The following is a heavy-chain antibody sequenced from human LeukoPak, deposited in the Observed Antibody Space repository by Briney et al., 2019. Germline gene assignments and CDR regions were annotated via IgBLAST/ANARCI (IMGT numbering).Heavy chain of an antibody. CDR3: ARAYDYYGSGSYSLCDY. CDR2: IKEDGSEK. CDR1: GFMFSSYW. J-gene: IGHJ4*02. V-gene: IGHV3-7*01. Sequence: QPGGSLRLSCAASGFMFSSYWMSWVRQAPGKGLEWVADIKEDGSEKSYVDSVKGRFTISRDNAKNSLYLQMNTLRAEDTAVYYCARAYDYYGSGSYSLCDYWGQGTLVTVSS. D-gene: IGHD3-10*01.